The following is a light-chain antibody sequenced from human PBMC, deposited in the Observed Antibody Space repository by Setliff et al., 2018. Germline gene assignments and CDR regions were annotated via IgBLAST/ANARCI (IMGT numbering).Light chain of an antibody. J-gene: IGLJ1*01. V-gene: IGLV1-40*01. CDR2: NNI. CDR1: RSNIGAGHA. Sequence: QSALTQPPSVSGAPGQRVTISCTGSRSNIGAGHAVHWYQQFPGTAPKLLIFNNINRPSGVPDRFSGSKSGTSASLAITGLQAEDEADHYCQSYDNSLSGSGLFGTGTKVTVL. CDR3: QSYDNSLSGSGL.